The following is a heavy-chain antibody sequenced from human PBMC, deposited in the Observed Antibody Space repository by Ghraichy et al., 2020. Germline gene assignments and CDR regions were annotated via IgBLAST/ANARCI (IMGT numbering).Heavy chain of an antibody. J-gene: IGHJ5*02. CDR1: GGSFTGYF. CDR3: ASRTNAAGGWAYNWFDP. Sequence: SETLSLTCAVSGGSFTGYFWNWIRQSPGRGLEWIGEVNHAGIATYNPALKGRVTISVDPSKNHFSLSLESVTAADSGVYYCASRTNAAGGWAYNWFDPWGQGTLVTVSS. CDR2: VNHAGIA. V-gene: IGHV4-34*01. D-gene: IGHD1-1*01.